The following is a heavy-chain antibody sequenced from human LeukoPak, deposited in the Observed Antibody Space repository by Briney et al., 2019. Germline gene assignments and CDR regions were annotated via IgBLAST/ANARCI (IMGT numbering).Heavy chain of an antibody. D-gene: IGHD3-16*01. CDR3: ARGDTSTFDY. J-gene: IGHJ4*02. CDR1: GFTFSSYA. Sequence: GGSLRLSCAASGFTFSSYAMHWVRQAPGKGLEYVSAISSNGGSTYYANSVKGRFTISRDNSKNTLYLQMGSLRAEDMAVYYCARGDTSTFDYWGQETLVTVSP. CDR2: ISSNGGST. V-gene: IGHV3-64*01.